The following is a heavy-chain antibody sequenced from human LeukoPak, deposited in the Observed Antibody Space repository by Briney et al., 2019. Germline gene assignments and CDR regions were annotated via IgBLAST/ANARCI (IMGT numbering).Heavy chain of an antibody. Sequence: GSLRLSCAASGFIFSSYWMHWVRHAPGKGLAWVSRINTDGSSTSYADSVKGRFTISRDNSKNTLYLQMNSLRAEDTAVYYCAKGPWLAYPYYFDYWGQGTLVTVSS. J-gene: IGHJ4*02. CDR2: INTDGSST. CDR1: GFIFSSYW. V-gene: IGHV3-74*01. D-gene: IGHD6-19*01. CDR3: AKGPWLAYPYYFDY.